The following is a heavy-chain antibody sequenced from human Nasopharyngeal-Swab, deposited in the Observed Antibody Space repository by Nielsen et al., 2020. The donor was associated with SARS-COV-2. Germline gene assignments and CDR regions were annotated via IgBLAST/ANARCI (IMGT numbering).Heavy chain of an antibody. V-gene: IGHV3-9*01. Sequence: SLKISCAASGFTFDAYAMHWVRQAPGKGLEWVSGISWNSGSIGYAASVKGRFTISSDNTKNSLFLQLNSLRTDDTALYYCVKDPGPTPLTWYFDLWGRGTLVTVSS. CDR1: GFTFDAYA. CDR2: ISWNSGSI. CDR3: VKDPGPTPLTWYFDL. J-gene: IGHJ2*01.